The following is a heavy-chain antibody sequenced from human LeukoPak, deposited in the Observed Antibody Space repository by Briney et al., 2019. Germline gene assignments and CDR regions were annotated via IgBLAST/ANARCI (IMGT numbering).Heavy chain of an antibody. V-gene: IGHV3-7*01. J-gene: IGHJ4*02. D-gene: IGHD1-14*01. CDR3: ARDSFETDIDY. CDR2: MKEDGSEK. CDR1: GFTFSSYW. Sequence: PGGSPRLSCAVSGFTFSSYWMSWVRQAPGKGLEWVGNMKEDGSEKYYVDSVKGRFTISRDNAKNSLYLQMNSLRAEDTAVYYCARDSFETDIDYWGQGTLVTVSS.